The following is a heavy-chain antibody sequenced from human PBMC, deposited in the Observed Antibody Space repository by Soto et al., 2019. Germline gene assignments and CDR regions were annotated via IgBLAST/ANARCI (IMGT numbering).Heavy chain of an antibody. CDR3: ARDLPGYYHYYGMDV. J-gene: IGHJ6*02. CDR2: ISYDGSNK. V-gene: IGHV3-30-3*01. Sequence: HPVGSLRLSCAASRFTFSSYAMHWVRQAPGKGLEWVAVISYDGSNKYYADSVKGRFTISRDNSKNTLYLQMNSLRAEDTAVYYCARDLPGYYHYYGMDVWGQGTTVTVSS. CDR1: RFTFSSYA.